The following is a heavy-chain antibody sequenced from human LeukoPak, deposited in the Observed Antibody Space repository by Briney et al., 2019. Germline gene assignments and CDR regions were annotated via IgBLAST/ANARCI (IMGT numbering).Heavy chain of an antibody. J-gene: IGHJ4*02. CDR3: ATWDIVATDDY. Sequence: HAGGSLRLSCAASKFPFSSYWMHWVRQAPGKGLMWVARINSDLSRTNYGDSVKGRFTISRDNAKNSLYLQMNSLRAEDTAVYYCATWDIVATDDYWGQGTLVTVSS. CDR2: INSDLSRT. D-gene: IGHD5-12*01. CDR1: KFPFSSYW. V-gene: IGHV3-74*01.